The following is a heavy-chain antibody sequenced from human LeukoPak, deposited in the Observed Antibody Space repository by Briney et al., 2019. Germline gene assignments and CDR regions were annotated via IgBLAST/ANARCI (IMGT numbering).Heavy chain of an antibody. CDR3: AILSGYSYGYMGY. Sequence: ASVKVSCKASGGTFSSYATSWARQAPGQGLEWMGGIIPIFGTANYAQKFQGRVTITADKSTSTAYMELSSLRSEDTAVYYCAILSGYSYGYMGYWGQGTLVTVSS. V-gene: IGHV1-69*06. J-gene: IGHJ4*02. CDR2: IIPIFGTA. CDR1: GGTFSSYA. D-gene: IGHD5-18*01.